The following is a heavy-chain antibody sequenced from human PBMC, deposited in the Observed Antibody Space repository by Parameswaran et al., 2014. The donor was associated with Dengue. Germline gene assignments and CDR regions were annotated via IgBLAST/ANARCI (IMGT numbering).Heavy chain of an antibody. Sequence: SETLSLTCAVYGGSFSGYYWSWIRQPPGKGLEWIGEINHSGSTNYNPSLKSRVTISVDTSKNQFSLKLSSVTAADTAVYYCARAGYYYGSGSYYNVHFRYYYGMDVWGQGTTVTVSS. V-gene: IGHV4-34*01. CDR1: GGSFSGYY. D-gene: IGHD3-10*01. CDR2: INHSGST. J-gene: IGHJ6*02. CDR3: ARAGYYYGSGSYYNVHFRYYYGMDV.